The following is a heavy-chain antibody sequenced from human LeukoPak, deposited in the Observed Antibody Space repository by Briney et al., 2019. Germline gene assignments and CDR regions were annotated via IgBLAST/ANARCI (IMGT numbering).Heavy chain of an antibody. CDR1: GYTLTELS. V-gene: IGHV1-24*01. CDR3: ATELNYDYVWGSYRPFNFDY. CDR2: FDPEDGES. D-gene: IGHD3-16*02. Sequence: EASVKVSCKVSGYTLTELSMHWVRQVPGEGLEWMGGFDPEDGESVYAQKFHGRVTVTEDTSTDTAYMELSSLRSDDTAVYYCATELNYDYVWGSYRPFNFDYWGQGTLVTVSS. J-gene: IGHJ4*02.